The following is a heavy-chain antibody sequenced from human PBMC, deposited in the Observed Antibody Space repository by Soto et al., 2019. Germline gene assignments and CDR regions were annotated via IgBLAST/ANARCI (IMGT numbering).Heavy chain of an antibody. V-gene: IGHV5-51*01. D-gene: IGHD3-9*01. CDR1: GYSFSTYW. CDR3: ARDYRYFDRTMAY. J-gene: IGHJ4*02. CDR2: IYPGDSDT. Sequence: LGESLKISCKASGYSFSTYWIAWVRQRPGKGLDWMGIIYPGDSDTRYSPSFQGQVTISVDNSIDTAYLEWTTLRASDSAVYYCARDYRYFDRTMAYWGQGTLVTVSS.